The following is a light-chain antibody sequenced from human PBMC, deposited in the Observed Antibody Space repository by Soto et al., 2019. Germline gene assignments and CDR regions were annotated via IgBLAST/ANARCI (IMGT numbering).Light chain of an antibody. CDR3: SSYTSSSTLNWV. V-gene: IGLV2-14*01. Sequence: QSVLTQPASVSGSPGQSITISCTGTSSDVGGYNYVSWYQQHPGKAPKLMIYDVSNRPSGVSNRFSGSKSGNTASLTISGLQAEDEADYYCSSYTSSSTLNWVFGGGTKPTVL. CDR1: SSDVGGYNY. J-gene: IGLJ3*02. CDR2: DVS.